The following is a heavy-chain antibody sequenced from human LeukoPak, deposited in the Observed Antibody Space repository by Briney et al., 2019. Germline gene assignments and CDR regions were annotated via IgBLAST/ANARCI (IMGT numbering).Heavy chain of an antibody. CDR2: IRYDGSNK. CDR3: RDPFDY. V-gene: IGHV3-30*02. D-gene: IGHD2/OR15-2a*01. Sequence: GGSLRLSCAASGFTFSSYGMHWVRQAPGKGLEWVAFIRYDGSNKYYADSVKGRSTISRDNSKNTLYLQMNSLRVEDTAVYYCRDPFDYWGQGTLVTVSS. J-gene: IGHJ4*02. CDR1: GFTFSSYG.